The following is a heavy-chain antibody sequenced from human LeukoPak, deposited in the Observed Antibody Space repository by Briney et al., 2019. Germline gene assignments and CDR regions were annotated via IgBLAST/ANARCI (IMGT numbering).Heavy chain of an antibody. J-gene: IGHJ5*02. CDR2: INHSGST. V-gene: IGHV4-34*01. CDR3: ARKGRQQRST. Sequence: PSETLSLTCAVYGGSFSGYYWSWIRQPPGKGLEWIGEINHSGSTNYNPSLKSRVTISVDTSKNQFSLKLSSVTAADTAVYYCARKGRQQRSTWGQGTLVTVSS. D-gene: IGHD6-13*01. CDR1: GGSFSGYY.